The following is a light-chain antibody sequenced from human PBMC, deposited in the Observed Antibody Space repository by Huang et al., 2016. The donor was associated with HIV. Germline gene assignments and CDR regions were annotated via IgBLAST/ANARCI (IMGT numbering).Light chain of an antibody. V-gene: IGKV2-30*02. CDR2: KVS. CDR1: RSLVHTDGNNY. CDR3: MQGIHWPSWT. Sequence: DVVLTQSPLSLPVTLGQPASISCRSSRSLVHTDGNNYLTWFQQRPGQSPRRLIYKVSNRDSGVPDRFSGSGSGTDFTLKISRVEAEDVGVYYCMQGIHWPSWTFGQGTKVEIK. J-gene: IGKJ1*01.